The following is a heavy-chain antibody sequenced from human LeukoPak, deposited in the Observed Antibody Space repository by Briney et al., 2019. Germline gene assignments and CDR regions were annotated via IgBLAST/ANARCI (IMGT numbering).Heavy chain of an antibody. D-gene: IGHD2-15*01. Sequence: GGSLRLSCAASGFTFSNYAMSWVRQAPGKGLEWVANIKQDGSEKYYVDSVKGRFTISRDNAENSLYLEMNSLRAEDTAVYYCARGPQPYCSGGSCPFDIWGQGTMVTVSS. CDR2: IKQDGSEK. CDR1: GFTFSNYA. CDR3: ARGPQPYCSGGSCPFDI. V-gene: IGHV3-7*04. J-gene: IGHJ3*02.